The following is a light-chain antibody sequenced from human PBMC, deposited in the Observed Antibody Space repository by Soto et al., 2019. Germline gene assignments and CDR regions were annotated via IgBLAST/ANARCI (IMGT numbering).Light chain of an antibody. Sequence: QAVVTQEPSLPVSTGGTVTLTCASRSVAVTSGYYPNWFQQKPGQSPTALLYSASNKHSGTPARFSGSLLGGKAALTLSGVQPEDEAEYYCLLYYGGAPVFGGGTKLTVL. J-gene: IGLJ3*02. CDR2: SAS. V-gene: IGLV7-43*01. CDR3: LLYYGGAPV. CDR1: SVAVTSGYY.